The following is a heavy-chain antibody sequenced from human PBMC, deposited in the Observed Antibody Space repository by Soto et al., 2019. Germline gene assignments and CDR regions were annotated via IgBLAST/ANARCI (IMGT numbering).Heavy chain of an antibody. CDR2: IYYSGST. CDR1: GGSISSSY. J-gene: IGHJ1*01. D-gene: IGHD4-17*01. V-gene: IGHV4-59*01. Sequence: ETLSLTCTVAGGSISSSYGSWIRQPPGKGLEWIGYIYYSGSTNYNPSLKSRVTISVDTSKNQFSLKLSSVTAADTAVYYCARTYGASVDNWGQGTLVTVS. CDR3: ARTYGASVDN.